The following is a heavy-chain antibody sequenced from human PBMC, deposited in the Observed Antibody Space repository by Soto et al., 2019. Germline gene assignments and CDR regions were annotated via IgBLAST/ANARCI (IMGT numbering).Heavy chain of an antibody. J-gene: IGHJ4*02. CDR3: ARVRRPGYCSGGSCYSKFDY. CDR1: GYTFTSYD. Sequence: ASVKVSCKASGYTFTSYDINWVRQATGRGLEWMGWMNPNSGNTGYAQKFQGRVTMTRNTSISTAYMELSSLRSEDTAVYYCARVRRPGYCSGGSCYSKFDYWGQGTLVTVSS. CDR2: MNPNSGNT. D-gene: IGHD2-15*01. V-gene: IGHV1-8*01.